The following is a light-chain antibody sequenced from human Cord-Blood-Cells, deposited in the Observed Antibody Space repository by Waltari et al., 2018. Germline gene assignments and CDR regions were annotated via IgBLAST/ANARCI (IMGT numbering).Light chain of an antibody. CDR3: QSYDSSNQV. J-gene: IGLJ3*02. V-gene: IGLV6-57*02. Sequence: NFMLTQPHSVSESPGKTVTISCTGSSGSIASNYVQWYQQRPGSAPTTVIYEDNQRPSGVPDRFSGSIDSSSNSPSLTISGLKTEDEADYYCQSYDSSNQVFGGGTKLTVL. CDR2: EDN. CDR1: SGSIASNY.